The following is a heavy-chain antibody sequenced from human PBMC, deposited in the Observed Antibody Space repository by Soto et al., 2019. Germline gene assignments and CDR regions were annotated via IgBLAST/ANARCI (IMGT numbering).Heavy chain of an antibody. D-gene: IGHD2-15*01. V-gene: IGHV1-58*02. CDR2: IVVGSGNT. Sequence: SVKVSCKASGFTFTSSAMQWVRQARGQRLEWIGWIVVGSGNTNYAQKFQERVTITRDMSTSTAYMELSSLRSEDTAVYFCSAMSIVVVVAATPSNAFDIWGQGTMVTVSS. CDR3: SAMSIVVVVAATPSNAFDI. J-gene: IGHJ3*02. CDR1: GFTFTSSA.